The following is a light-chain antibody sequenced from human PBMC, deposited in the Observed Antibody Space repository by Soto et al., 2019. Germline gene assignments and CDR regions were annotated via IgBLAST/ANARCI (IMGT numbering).Light chain of an antibody. J-gene: IGLJ3*02. CDR1: KLGDKY. Sequence: SYELTQPPSVSVSPGQTATIACSGDKLGDKYASWYQQKPGQSPVLVIFQDTKRPSGIPERFSGSNSGNTATLTISGTQAIAEADYYCQAWDSSTASVVFGGGTKLTVL. CDR2: QDT. V-gene: IGLV3-1*01. CDR3: QAWDSSTASVV.